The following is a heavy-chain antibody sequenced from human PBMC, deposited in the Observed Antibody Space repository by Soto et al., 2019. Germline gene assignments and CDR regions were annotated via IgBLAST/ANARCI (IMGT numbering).Heavy chain of an antibody. CDR1: GGSISSHD. V-gene: IGHV4-59*08. CDR3: AGLYPYESSGYHLNY. J-gene: IGHJ4*02. Sequence: PSETLSLTCTVSGGSISSHDWSWIRQPPGQGLEWIGYIYYSGSTNYNPSLGSRVTISVDTSKNQFSLKLRSVTAADTAVFYCAGLYPYESSGYHLNYWGQGALVTVSS. D-gene: IGHD3-22*01. CDR2: IYYSGST.